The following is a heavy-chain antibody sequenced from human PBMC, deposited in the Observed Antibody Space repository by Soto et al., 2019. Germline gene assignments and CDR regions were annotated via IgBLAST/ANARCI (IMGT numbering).Heavy chain of an antibody. J-gene: IGHJ4*02. CDR1: GFTFSSYA. CDR2: TSGYGGST. Sequence: EVQLLESGGGLVQPGGSLRLSCAASGFTFSSYAMNWVRQAPGKGLECISGTSGYGGSTYYADSVKGRFIISRDNSKTTLYLQMNSLRAEDTAIYYCAKYSPILAYWGQGTLVTVSS. D-gene: IGHD2-21*01. V-gene: IGHV3-23*01. CDR3: AKYSPILAY.